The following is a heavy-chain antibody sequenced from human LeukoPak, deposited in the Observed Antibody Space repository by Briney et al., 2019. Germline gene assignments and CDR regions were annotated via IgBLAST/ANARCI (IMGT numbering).Heavy chain of an antibody. Sequence: PGGSLRLSCAASGFTFSSDWMSWVRQAPGKGLGWVANIKQDGSEEYYVDSVTGRFTISRDNAKNSLYLQMNSLRAEDTAVYYCARDRSGYPFDYWGQGTLVTVSS. CDR1: GFTFSSDW. V-gene: IGHV3-7*04. CDR2: IKQDGSEE. D-gene: IGHD5-12*01. CDR3: ARDRSGYPFDY. J-gene: IGHJ4*02.